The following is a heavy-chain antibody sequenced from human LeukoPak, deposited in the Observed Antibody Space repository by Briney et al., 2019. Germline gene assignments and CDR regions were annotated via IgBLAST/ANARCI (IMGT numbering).Heavy chain of an antibody. J-gene: IGHJ4*02. CDR1: GYSFTSYW. V-gene: IGHV5-51*01. D-gene: IGHD2-15*01. CDR2: IYPGDSDT. Sequence: GESLKISCKGSGYSFTSYWIGWVRQMPGKGLEWMGIIYPGDSDTRYSPSFQGQVTISADKSISTAYLQWSSLKASDTAMYYCARRYCSGGSCHAHFDYWGQGTLVTVSS. CDR3: ARRYCSGGSCHAHFDY.